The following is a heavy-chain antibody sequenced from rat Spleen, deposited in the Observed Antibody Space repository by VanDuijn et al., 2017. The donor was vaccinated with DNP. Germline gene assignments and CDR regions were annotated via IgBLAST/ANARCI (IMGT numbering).Heavy chain of an antibody. CDR2: ISIGGGNT. D-gene: IGHD1-12*02. J-gene: IGHJ2*01. Sequence: EVQLVESGGGLVQPGRSLKLSCAASGFTFSNYGMAWVRQAPTKGLEWVASISIGGGNTYYRDSVKGRFSISRDNAKSTLYLQMNSLRSEDTATYYCAKRGDYYDGPDYWGQGVMVTVSS. CDR3: AKRGDYYDGPDY. CDR1: GFTFSNYG. V-gene: IGHV5S13*01.